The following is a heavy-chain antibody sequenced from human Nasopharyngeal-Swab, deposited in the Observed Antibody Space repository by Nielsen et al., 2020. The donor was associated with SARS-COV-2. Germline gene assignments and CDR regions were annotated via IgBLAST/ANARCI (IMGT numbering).Heavy chain of an antibody. V-gene: IGHV3-53*01. J-gene: IGHJ4*02. CDR2: IYSGGTT. CDR3: AGALEYSSSSWDY. Sequence: GESLKISCAASGFTVSSNYMSWVRQAPGKGLEWVSVIYSGGTTYYADSVKGRFTISRDNSKNTLYLQMNSLRAEDTAVYYCAGALEYSSSSWDYWGQGTLVTVSS. CDR1: GFTVSSNY. D-gene: IGHD6-6*01.